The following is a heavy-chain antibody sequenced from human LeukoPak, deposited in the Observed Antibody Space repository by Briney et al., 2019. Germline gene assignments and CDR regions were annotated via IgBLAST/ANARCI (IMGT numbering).Heavy chain of an antibody. Sequence: GGSLRLSCAASGFPFSTYAMNWVRQAPGKGLEWVSGIYGNGGGIQYADSVKGRFTISRDNSKNTLYLQMNSLRAEDTAVYYCARETTVSFDYWGQGTLVTVSS. CDR2: IYGNGGGI. J-gene: IGHJ4*02. CDR3: ARETTVSFDY. CDR1: GFPFSTYA. D-gene: IGHD4-11*01. V-gene: IGHV3-23*01.